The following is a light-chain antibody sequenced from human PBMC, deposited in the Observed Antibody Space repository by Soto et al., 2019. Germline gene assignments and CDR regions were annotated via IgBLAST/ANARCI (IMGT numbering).Light chain of an antibody. V-gene: IGKV3-15*01. CDR3: QQSGSSPS. J-gene: IGKJ5*01. CDR2: AAS. CDR1: QSVGSD. Sequence: EIVMTQSPATLSVSPGERATLSCRASQSVGSDLAWYQQKPGQAPRLLIYAASARATGIPARFSGSGSGTDFTLTITRLEPEDFAVYSCQQSGSSPSFGQGTRLEIK.